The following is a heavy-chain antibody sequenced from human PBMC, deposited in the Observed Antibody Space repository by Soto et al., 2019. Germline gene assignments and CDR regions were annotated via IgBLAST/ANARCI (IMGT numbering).Heavy chain of an antibody. CDR2: IYYSGSS. Sequence: QVQLQESGPGLVKPSQTLSLTCTVSGCSISRGSYYWSWIRQPPGKGLEWLGYIYYSGSSYYNPSLKSRITISVDTSKYQFSLNLSSVTAADTAVYYCARDRERGYSDGYFDYWGQGTLVTVSA. V-gene: IGHV4-30-4*01. CDR3: ARDRERGYSDGYFDY. J-gene: IGHJ4*02. CDR1: GCSISRGSYY. D-gene: IGHD5-18*01.